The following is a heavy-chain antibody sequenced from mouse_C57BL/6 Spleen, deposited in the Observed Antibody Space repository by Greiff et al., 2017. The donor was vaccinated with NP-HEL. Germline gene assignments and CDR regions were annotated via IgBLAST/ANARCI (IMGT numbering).Heavy chain of an antibody. CDR1: GFTFTDYY. CDR2: IRNKANGYTT. V-gene: IGHV7-3*01. D-gene: IGHD1-1*01. CDR3: ARSFITTVVATGGYAMDY. J-gene: IGHJ4*01. Sequence: EVQVVESGGGLVQPGGSLSLSCAASGFTFTDYYMSWVRQPPGKALEWLCFIRNKANGYTTEYSASVKGRFTISRDNSQSILYLQMNALRAEDSATYYCARSFITTVVATGGYAMDYWGQGTSVTVSS.